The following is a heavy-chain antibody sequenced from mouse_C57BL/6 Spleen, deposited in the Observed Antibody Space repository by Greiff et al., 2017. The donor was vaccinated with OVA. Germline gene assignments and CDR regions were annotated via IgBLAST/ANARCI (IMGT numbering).Heavy chain of an antibody. CDR3: ARGDYDEGAWFAY. D-gene: IGHD2-4*01. V-gene: IGHV1-53*01. J-gene: IGHJ3*01. Sequence: QVQLQQPGTELVKPGASVKLSCKASGYTFTSYWMHWVKQRPGQGLEWIGNINPSNGGTNYNEKLKSKAKLTVDKSSSTAYMQLSSPTSEDSAVYYCARGDYDEGAWFAYWGQGTLVTVSA. CDR1: GYTFTSYW. CDR2: INPSNGGT.